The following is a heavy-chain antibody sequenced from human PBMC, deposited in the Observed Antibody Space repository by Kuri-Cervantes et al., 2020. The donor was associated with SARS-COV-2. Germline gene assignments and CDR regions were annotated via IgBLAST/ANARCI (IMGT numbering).Heavy chain of an antibody. V-gene: IGHV1-58*02. J-gene: IGHJ2*01. CDR2: IVVGSGNT. Sequence: SVKVSCKASGFTFTSSAMQWVRQAHGQRLEWIGWIVVGSGNTNYAQKFQERVTITRDMSTSTAYLELSSLRSEDTAVYYCAAGRTYSSSWRGGYFDLWGRGTLVTVSS. D-gene: IGHD6-13*01. CDR3: AAGRTYSSSWRGGYFDL. CDR1: GFTFTSSA.